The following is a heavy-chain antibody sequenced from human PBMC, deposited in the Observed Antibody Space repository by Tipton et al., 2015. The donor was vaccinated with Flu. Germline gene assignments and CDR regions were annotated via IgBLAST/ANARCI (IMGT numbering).Heavy chain of an antibody. V-gene: IGHV4-4*07. CDR2: IYGSGSA. Sequence: LRLSCSVSGVSITDYYWTWIRQPAGEGLEWIGRIYGSGSANYNPSLKSRVTMSVDTSKNQLSLKLRSVTAADTAVYFCAKDDDTKSRNGMDVWGQGP. D-gene: IGHD3-22*01. CDR3: AKDDDTKSRNGMDV. J-gene: IGHJ6*02. CDR1: GVSITDYY.